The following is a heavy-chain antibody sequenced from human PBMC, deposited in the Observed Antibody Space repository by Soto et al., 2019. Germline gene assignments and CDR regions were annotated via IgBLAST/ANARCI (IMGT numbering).Heavy chain of an antibody. D-gene: IGHD2-15*01. CDR3: ARDRCSGGSCYRTSAFDI. CDR1: GFNFSTYT. J-gene: IGHJ3*02. V-gene: IGHV3-21*06. CDR2: ISSSNRYI. Sequence: GGSLRLSCAASGFNFSTYTMNWVRQAPGKGLEWVSSISSSNRYIYYADSVKGRFTISRDDAKNSLYLQMDSLRAEDTAVYYCARDRCSGGSCYRTSAFDIWGQETLVTVSS.